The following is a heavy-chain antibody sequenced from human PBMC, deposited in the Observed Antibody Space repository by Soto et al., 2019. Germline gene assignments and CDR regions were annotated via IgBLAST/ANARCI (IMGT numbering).Heavy chain of an antibody. D-gene: IGHD2-2*01. CDR1: GYTFTGYY. CDR2: INPNSGGT. J-gene: IGHJ6*02. V-gene: IGHV1-2*04. CDR3: ARSCSSTSCYFVMDV. Sequence: ASVKVSCKASGYTFTGYYMHWVRQAPGQGLEWMGWINPNSGGTNYAQKFQGWVTMTRDTSISTAYMELSRLRSDDTAVYYCARSCSSTSCYFVMDVWGQGTTVTV.